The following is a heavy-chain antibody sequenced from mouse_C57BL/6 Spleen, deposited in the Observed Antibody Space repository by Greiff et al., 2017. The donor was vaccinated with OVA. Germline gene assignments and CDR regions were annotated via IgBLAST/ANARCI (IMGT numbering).Heavy chain of an antibody. Sequence: VQLQQPGAELVRPGSSVKLSCKASGYTFTSYWMHWVKQRPIQGLEWIGNIDPSDSETHYNQKFKDKATLTVDKSSSTAYMQLSSLTSEDSAVYYCARGTLYGSSWAYWGQGTLVTVSA. J-gene: IGHJ3*01. D-gene: IGHD1-1*01. CDR3: ARGTLYGSSWAY. V-gene: IGHV1-52*01. CDR1: GYTFTSYW. CDR2: IDPSDSET.